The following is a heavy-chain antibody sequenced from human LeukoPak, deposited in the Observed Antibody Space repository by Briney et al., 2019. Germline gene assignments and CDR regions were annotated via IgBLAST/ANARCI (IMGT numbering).Heavy chain of an antibody. CDR2: INPNSGGT. Sequence: GASVTVSCKASGYTFTGYYMHWVRQAPGQGREWMGWINPNSGGTNYAQKFQGRVTMTRDTSISTAYMELSRLRSDDTAVYYCARDFTGRDYGDYYYWGQGTLVTVSS. J-gene: IGHJ4*02. CDR3: ARDFTGRDYGDYYY. CDR1: GYTFTGYY. D-gene: IGHD4-17*01. V-gene: IGHV1-2*02.